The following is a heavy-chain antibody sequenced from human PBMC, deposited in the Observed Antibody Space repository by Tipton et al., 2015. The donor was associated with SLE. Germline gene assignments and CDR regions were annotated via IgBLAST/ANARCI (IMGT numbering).Heavy chain of an antibody. V-gene: IGHV3-43*02. Sequence: SGFTFDDYAMHWVRQAPGKGLEWVSLISGDGGSTYYADSVKGRFTISRDNSKNSLYLQMNSLRSEDTALYYCAEDREDIVVEPRDMDVWGQGTTVTVSS. J-gene: IGHJ6*02. CDR2: ISGDGGST. CDR1: GFTFDDYA. CDR3: AEDREDIVVEPRDMDV. D-gene: IGHD2-2*01.